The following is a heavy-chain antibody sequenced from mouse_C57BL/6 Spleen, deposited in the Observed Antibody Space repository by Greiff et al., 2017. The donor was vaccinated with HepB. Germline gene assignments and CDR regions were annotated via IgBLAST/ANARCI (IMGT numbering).Heavy chain of an antibody. CDR1: GYSITSGYN. J-gene: IGHJ2*01. CDR2: ISYDGSN. V-gene: IGHV3-6*01. D-gene: IGHD5-1*01. CDR3: ARMRSNYVDY. Sequence: VQLQQSGPGLVKPSQSLSLTCSVTGYSITSGYNWNWIRQFPGNKLEWMGYISYDGSNNYNPSLKNRISITRDTSKNQFFLKLNSVTTEDTATYYCARMRSNYVDYWGQGTTLTVSS.